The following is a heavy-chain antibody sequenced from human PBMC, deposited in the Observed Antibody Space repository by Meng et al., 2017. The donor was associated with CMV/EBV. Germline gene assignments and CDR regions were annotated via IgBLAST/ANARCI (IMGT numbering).Heavy chain of an antibody. V-gene: IGHV4-59*01. CDR2: IYYSGST. CDR1: GGPISSYY. J-gene: IGHJ6*02. Sequence: GSLRLSCTVSGGPISSYYWSWIRQPPGKGLEWIGYIYYSGSTNYNPPLKSRVTISVDTSKNQFSLKLSSVTAADTAVYYCARGNSHDFWSGYRYYYGMDVWGQGTTVTVSS. CDR3: ARGNSHDFWSGYRYYYGMDV. D-gene: IGHD3-3*01.